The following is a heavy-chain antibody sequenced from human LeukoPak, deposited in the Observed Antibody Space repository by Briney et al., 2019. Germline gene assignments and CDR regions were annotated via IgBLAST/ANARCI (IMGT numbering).Heavy chain of an antibody. J-gene: IGHJ2*01. CDR1: GGSISSSSYY. CDR2: IYYSGST. Sequence: SETLSLTCTVSGGSISSSSYYWGWIRQPPGKGLEWIGSIYYSGSTYYNPSLKSRLTMSVDSSKNQFSLNLTSISAADTAVYYCARDPFNLWGRGTQVTVSS. V-gene: IGHV4-39*07. CDR3: ARDPFNL.